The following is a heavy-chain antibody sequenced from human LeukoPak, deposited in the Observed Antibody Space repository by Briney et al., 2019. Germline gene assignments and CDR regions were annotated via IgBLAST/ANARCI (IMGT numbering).Heavy chain of an antibody. Sequence: GGSLRLSCAASGFTVSSNYMSWVRQAPGKGLEWVSVIYSGGSTYYADSVKGRFTISRDNSKNTLYLQMNSLRAEDTAVYYCARDKVYYYDSSGYSYHWYFDLWGRGTLVTVSS. J-gene: IGHJ2*01. D-gene: IGHD3-22*01. CDR3: ARDKVYYYDSSGYSYHWYFDL. CDR1: GFTVSSNY. V-gene: IGHV3-66*01. CDR2: IYSGGST.